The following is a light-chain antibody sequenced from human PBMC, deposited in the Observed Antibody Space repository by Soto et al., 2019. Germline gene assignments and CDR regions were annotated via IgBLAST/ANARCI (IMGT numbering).Light chain of an antibody. CDR2: GAS. Sequence: EIVLTQSPGILSLSPGERATLSCRASQSVSNDFLAWYQQKPGQAPRLLIYGASTRATDVPDRFSGSGSGADFTLSISGLEPEDFAVYYCQQYGSSPPRTFGQGTKVEMK. V-gene: IGKV3-20*01. J-gene: IGKJ1*01. CDR3: QQYGSSPPRT. CDR1: QSVSNDF.